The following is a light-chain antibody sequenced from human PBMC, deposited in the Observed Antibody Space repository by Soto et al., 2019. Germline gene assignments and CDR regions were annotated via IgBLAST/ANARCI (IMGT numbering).Light chain of an antibody. V-gene: IGLV2-14*01. CDR2: EVS. CDR3: SSYTSSSTLV. Sequence: QSALTQPASVSGSPGQSITISCTGTSSDVGGYKFVSWYQQHPGKAPKPIIYEVSNRPSGVSNRFSGSKSGNTASLTISGLQAEDEADYYCSSYTSSSTLVFGGGTKLTVL. J-gene: IGLJ2*01. CDR1: SSDVGGYKF.